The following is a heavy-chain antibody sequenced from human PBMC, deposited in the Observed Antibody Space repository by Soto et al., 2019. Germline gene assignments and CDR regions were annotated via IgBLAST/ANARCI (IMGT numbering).Heavy chain of an antibody. CDR2: IYYSGST. CDR1: GGSISSYY. Sequence: QVQLQESGPGLVKPSETLSLTCTVSGGSISSYYWSWIRQPPGKGLEWIGYIYYSGSTNYNPSLKSRVTIEVDTYKNQFSMKLSSVTAAATAVYYCAREAGAGYYGMDVWGQGTKVTVSS. J-gene: IGHJ6*02. CDR3: AREAGAGYYGMDV. D-gene: IGHD3-10*01. V-gene: IGHV4-59*01.